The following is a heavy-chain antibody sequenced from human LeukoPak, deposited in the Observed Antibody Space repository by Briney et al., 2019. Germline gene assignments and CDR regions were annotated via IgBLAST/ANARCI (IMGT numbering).Heavy chain of an antibody. CDR2: IYYSGST. V-gene: IGHV4-59*12. J-gene: IGHJ6*02. CDR1: GGSISSYY. CDR3: ARVHYSYYYYYGMDV. D-gene: IGHD4-11*01. Sequence: SETLSLTCTVSGGSISSYYWSWIRQPPGKGLEWIGYIYYSGSTNYNPSLKSRVTISVDTSKNQFSLKLSSVTAADTAVYYCARVHYSYYYYYGMDVWGQGTTVTVSS.